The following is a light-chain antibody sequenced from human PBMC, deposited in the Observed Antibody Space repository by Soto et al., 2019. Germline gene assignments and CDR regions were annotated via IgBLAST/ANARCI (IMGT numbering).Light chain of an antibody. CDR3: CSYAGSSTSGVV. CDR2: EGS. CDR1: SSDVGGYNY. J-gene: IGLJ2*01. Sequence: QSVLTQPASVSGSPGQSITISCTGTSSDVGGYNYVSWYQQHPGKAPKLMIYEGSKRPSGVSNRFSGSKSGNTASLTISGLQAEDEADYYCCSYAGSSTSGVVFGGGTKLTVL. V-gene: IGLV2-23*01.